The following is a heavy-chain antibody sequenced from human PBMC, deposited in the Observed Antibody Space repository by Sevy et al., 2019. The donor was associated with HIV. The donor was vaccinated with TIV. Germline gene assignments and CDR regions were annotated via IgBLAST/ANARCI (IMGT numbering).Heavy chain of an antibody. CDR3: ARDRGEILSSAFDY. V-gene: IGHV3-30*03. CDR1: GFTFSDHR. Sequence: GGSLRLSCAAFGFTFSDHRMHWVRQAPGKGLEWVAVISYDGRNNKYNVDSVKGRFTISRDNSKNTVYLQMNSLRPEDTALYYCARDRGEILSSAFDYWGQGTLVTVSS. CDR2: ISYDGRNNK. J-gene: IGHJ4*02. D-gene: IGHD2-15*01.